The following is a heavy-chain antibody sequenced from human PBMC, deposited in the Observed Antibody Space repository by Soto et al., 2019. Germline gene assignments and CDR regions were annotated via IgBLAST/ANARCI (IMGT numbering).Heavy chain of an antibody. V-gene: IGHV4-30-4*01. CDR1: GGSISSGDYY. J-gene: IGHJ6*02. Sequence: SETLSITCTVSGGSISSGDYYWSWIRQPPGKGLEWIGYIYYSGSTYYNPSLKSRVTISVDTSKNQFSLKLSSVTAADTAVYYCAKGRLYYYGMDVWGRGTTVTVSS. CDR2: IYYSGST. CDR3: AKGRLYYYGMDV.